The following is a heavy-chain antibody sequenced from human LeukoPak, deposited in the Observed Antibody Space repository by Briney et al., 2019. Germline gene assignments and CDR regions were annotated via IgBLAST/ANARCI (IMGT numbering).Heavy chain of an antibody. Sequence: PGGSLRLSCAASGFTFDDYAMHWVRQAPGKGLEWVSGISWNSGNIDYADSVKGRFTISRDNAKNSLYLQMNSLRAEDTALYYCAKESFDILTFDPWGQGSLVTVSS. CDR2: ISWNSGNI. J-gene: IGHJ5*02. V-gene: IGHV3-9*01. CDR3: AKESFDILTFDP. D-gene: IGHD3-9*01. CDR1: GFTFDDYA.